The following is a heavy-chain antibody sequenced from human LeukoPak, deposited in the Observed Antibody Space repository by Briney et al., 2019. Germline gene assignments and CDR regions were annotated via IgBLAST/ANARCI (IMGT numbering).Heavy chain of an antibody. CDR3: ARENDYGDYRRGFDY. V-gene: IGHV3-30*04. CDR1: GFTFSSYA. D-gene: IGHD4-17*01. J-gene: IGHJ4*02. CDR2: ISYDGSNK. Sequence: PGGSLRLSCAASGFTFSSYAMHWVRQAPGKGLEWVAVISYDGSNKYYADSVKGRFTISRDNSKNTLYLQMNSLRAEDTAVYYCARENDYGDYRRGFDYWGQGTLVTVSS.